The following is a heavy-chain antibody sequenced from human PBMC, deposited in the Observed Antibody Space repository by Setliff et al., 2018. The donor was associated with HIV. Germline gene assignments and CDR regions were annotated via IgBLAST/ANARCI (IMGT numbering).Heavy chain of an antibody. J-gene: IGHJ4*02. CDR2: VIPLFGTE. CDR1: GGTFSSYG. V-gene: IGHV1-69*13. D-gene: IGHD3-22*01. Sequence: GASVKVSCKSSGGTFSSYGVTWVRQAPGQGLEWMGGVIPLFGTEKVAQKFQGRVTITADESTNTAYMELSSLRSEDTAVYYCASSSYYYDSSGYYYWGQGTLVTVSS. CDR3: ASSSYYYDSSGYYY.